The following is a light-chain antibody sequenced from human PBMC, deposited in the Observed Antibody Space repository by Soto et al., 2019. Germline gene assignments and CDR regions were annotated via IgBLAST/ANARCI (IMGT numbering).Light chain of an antibody. J-gene: IGKJ2*01. CDR1: QSVSSY. CDR2: DTS. Sequence: EIVLTQSPATLSLSPGERATLSCRASQSVSSYLAWYQQKPGQAPRLLIYDTSTRATGIPARFSGSGSGTDFTLTISRLEPEDFAIYYCPQHNRWPVTFGQGTKLEIK. CDR3: PQHNRWPVT. V-gene: IGKV3-11*01.